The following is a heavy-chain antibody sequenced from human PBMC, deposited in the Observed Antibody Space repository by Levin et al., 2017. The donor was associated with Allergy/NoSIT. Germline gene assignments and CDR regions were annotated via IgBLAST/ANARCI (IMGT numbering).Heavy chain of an antibody. Sequence: GGSLRLSCAASGFTFSDYYLSWIRQAPGKGLEWVSYISSSGNTIYYADSVKGRFTISRDNAKNSLYLQMNSLRAEDTAVYYCAPGPGYCRSTTCYWGRGFDPWGQGTLVTVSS. CDR3: APGPGYCRSTTCYWGRGFDP. J-gene: IGHJ5*02. D-gene: IGHD2-2*01. CDR1: GFTFSDYY. CDR2: ISSSGNTI. V-gene: IGHV3-11*01.